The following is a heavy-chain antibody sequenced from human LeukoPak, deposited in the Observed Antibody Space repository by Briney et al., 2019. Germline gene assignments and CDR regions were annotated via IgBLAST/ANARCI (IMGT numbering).Heavy chain of an antibody. CDR3: ASASNPTYYYYYMDV. J-gene: IGHJ6*03. D-gene: IGHD1-14*01. CDR1: GGSISSYY. Sequence: SETLSLTCTVSGGSISSYYWSWIRQPAGKGLEWIGRIYTSGSTNYNPSLKSRVTMSVDTSKNQFSLKLSSVTAADMAVYYCASASNPTYYYYYMDVWGKGTTVTVS. V-gene: IGHV4-4*07. CDR2: IYTSGST.